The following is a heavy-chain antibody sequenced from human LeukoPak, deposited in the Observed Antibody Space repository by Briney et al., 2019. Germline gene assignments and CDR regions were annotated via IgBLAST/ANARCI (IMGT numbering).Heavy chain of an antibody. V-gene: IGHV3-21*01. Sequence: KPGGSLRLSCAASGFTFSSYSMNWVRQAPGKGLEWVSSISSSSSYIYYADSVKGRFTISRDNSKNTLYLQMNSLRAEDTAVYYCARDPKSIAATSYWGQGTLVTVSS. J-gene: IGHJ4*02. CDR3: ARDPKSIAATSY. D-gene: IGHD6-13*01. CDR2: ISSSSSYI. CDR1: GFTFSSYS.